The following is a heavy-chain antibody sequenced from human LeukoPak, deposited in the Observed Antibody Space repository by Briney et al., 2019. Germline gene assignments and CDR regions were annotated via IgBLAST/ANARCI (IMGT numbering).Heavy chain of an antibody. CDR2: ITAYKGNT. V-gene: IGHV1-18*01. D-gene: IGHD3-22*01. CDR1: GYTFTSYA. Sequence: ASVKVSCKASGYTFTSYAMHWVRQAPGQGLEWMGWITAYKGNTNYAQKLQGRVTMTTDTSTNTAYMELRSLRSDDTAVYYCARTTYYYDSSGYYYVVAFDIWGQGTVVTISS. J-gene: IGHJ3*02. CDR3: ARTTYYYDSSGYYYVVAFDI.